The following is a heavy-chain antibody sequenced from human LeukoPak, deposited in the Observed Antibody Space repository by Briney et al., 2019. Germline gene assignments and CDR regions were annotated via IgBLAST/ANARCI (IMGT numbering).Heavy chain of an antibody. J-gene: IGHJ4*02. CDR2: IRSKAYGGTT. CDR1: GFTFSSYE. Sequence: PGGSLRLSCAASGFTFSSYEMNWVRQAPGKGLEWVGFIRSKAYGGTTEYAASVKGRFTISRDDSKSIAYLQMNSLKTEDTAVYYCTSSASGWYPIADYWGQGTLVTVSS. D-gene: IGHD6-19*01. V-gene: IGHV3-49*04. CDR3: TSSASGWYPIADY.